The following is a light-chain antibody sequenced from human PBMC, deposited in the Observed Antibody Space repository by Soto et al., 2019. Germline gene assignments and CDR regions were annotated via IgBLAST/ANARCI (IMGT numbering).Light chain of an antibody. CDR2: DAS. CDR1: ESVSSK. CDR3: QQYYSYPRT. J-gene: IGKJ1*01. Sequence: EIVMTQSPATLSVSPGERATLSCRASESVSSKLVWYQQKPGQAPRLLIHDASTRATGIPARFSGSGSGTEFILTISSVESEDFATYYCQQYYSYPRTFGQGTKVEIK. V-gene: IGKV3-15*01.